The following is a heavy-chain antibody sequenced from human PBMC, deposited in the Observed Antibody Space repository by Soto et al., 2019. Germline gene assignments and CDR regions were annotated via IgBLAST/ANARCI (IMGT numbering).Heavy chain of an antibody. CDR3: ARDAALPGEADRFDY. V-gene: IGHV4-4*02. J-gene: IGHJ4*02. CDR2: VYHNGLT. D-gene: IGHD2-15*01. CDR1: SASLGFNVW. Sequence: LSLSCAVSSASLGFNVWWSWVRQPPGKGLEWIGEVYHNGLTDYNPSLRGRATMSADMSKNQFSLRVTSVTDADTAIYYCARDAALPGEADRFDYWGQGALVTVSS.